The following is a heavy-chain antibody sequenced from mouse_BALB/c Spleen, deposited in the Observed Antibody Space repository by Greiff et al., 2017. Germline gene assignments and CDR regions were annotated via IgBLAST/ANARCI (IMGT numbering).Heavy chain of an antibody. CDR2: IDPENGNT. V-gene: IGHV14-1*02. J-gene: IGHJ3*01. CDR3: ATYDGYYLFAY. D-gene: IGHD2-3*01. CDR1: GFNIKDYY. Sequence: VQLQQSGAELVRPGALVKLSCKASGFNIKDYYMHWVKQRPEQGLEWIGWIDPENGNTIYDPKFQGKASITADTSSNTAYLQLSSLTSEDTAVYYCATYDGYYLFAYWGQGTLVTVSA.